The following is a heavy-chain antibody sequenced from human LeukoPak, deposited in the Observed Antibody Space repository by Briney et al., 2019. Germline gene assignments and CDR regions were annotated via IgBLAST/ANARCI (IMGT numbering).Heavy chain of an antibody. D-gene: IGHD1-26*01. Sequence: GGSLRLSCVASAFAFSSNWMSWVRQAPGKGLEWVASIKEDGSETYYVDSVKGRFTISRDNAKNSLYLQMSSLRAEDTAVYYCARDLHPRYYLPDYWGQGTLVTVSS. CDR1: AFAFSSNW. CDR3: ARDLHPRYYLPDY. V-gene: IGHV3-7*04. J-gene: IGHJ4*02. CDR2: IKEDGSET.